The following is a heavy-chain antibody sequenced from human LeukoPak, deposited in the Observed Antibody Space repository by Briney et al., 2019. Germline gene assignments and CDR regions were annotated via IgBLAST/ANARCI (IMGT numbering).Heavy chain of an antibody. CDR2: MNPNIANT. V-gene: IGHV1-8*01. CDR3: ARGSSRITEYYYYYGMDV. J-gene: IGHJ6*02. Sequence: ASVKVSCKASGYTFTSYDINWVRQATAQGREWMGCMNPNIANTGYAKKFQGRVSMARNPSISTAYMALSSLRSEDTAVYYCARGSSRITEYYYYYGMDVWGQGTTVTVSS. CDR1: GYTFTSYD.